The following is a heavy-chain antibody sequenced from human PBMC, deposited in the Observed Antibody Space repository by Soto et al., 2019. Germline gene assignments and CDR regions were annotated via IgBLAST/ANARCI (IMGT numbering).Heavy chain of an antibody. V-gene: IGHV4-34*01. CDR2: INHSGST. D-gene: IGHD5-12*01. Sequence: QVQLQQWGAGLLKPSETLSLTCAVYGGSFSGYYWSWIRQPPGKGLEWIGEINHSGSTNYNPSLKSRVTISVDTSQNQFSLKLSSVTAADTAVYYCARARGVDGYNPFDYWGQGTLVTVSS. J-gene: IGHJ4*02. CDR3: ARARGVDGYNPFDY. CDR1: GGSFSGYY.